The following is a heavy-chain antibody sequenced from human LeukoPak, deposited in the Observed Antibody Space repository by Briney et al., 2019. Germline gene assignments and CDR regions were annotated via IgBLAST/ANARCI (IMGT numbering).Heavy chain of an antibody. Sequence: SETLSLTCTVSGVSISGSTYYWGWIRQPPGKGLEWLGNIYYSGSTYYNPSLKSRVTVSRDMSKNQLSLMLSSVTAADTAVYYCARGFGAGNYYYGWFDPWGQGTLVSVSS. V-gene: IGHV4-39*07. J-gene: IGHJ5*02. CDR2: IYYSGST. CDR3: ARGFGAGNYYYGWFDP. CDR1: GVSISGSTYY. D-gene: IGHD3-10*01.